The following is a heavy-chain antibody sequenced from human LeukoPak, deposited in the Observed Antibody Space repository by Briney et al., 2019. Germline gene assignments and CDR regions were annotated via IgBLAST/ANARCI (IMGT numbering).Heavy chain of an antibody. J-gene: IGHJ4*02. CDR2: ITPNSGGT. D-gene: IGHD3-22*01. Sequence: GASVKVSCKASGDTFTAYYMQLVREAPGQGLEWMGWITPNSGGTNYAQKFQGRVTMTRDTSISTAYMELSRLRSHDTAVYYCARGAHYHDSSEGSDYWGQGTLVTVSS. CDR3: ARGAHYHDSSEGSDY. CDR1: GDTFTAYY. V-gene: IGHV1-2*02.